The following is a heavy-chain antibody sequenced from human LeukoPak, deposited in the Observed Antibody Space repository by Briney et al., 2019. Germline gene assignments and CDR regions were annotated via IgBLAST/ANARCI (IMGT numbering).Heavy chain of an antibody. D-gene: IGHD5-18*01. Sequence: GGSLRLSCVASGFIVNSYGMHWVRQAPGKGLEWVAVLSSDGSNKYYADSVKGRFTISRDNSKNSLYLQMNSLRAEDTAVYYCARDKEASGYSYGYWGQGTLVTVSS. CDR2: LSSDGSNK. V-gene: IGHV3-30*03. J-gene: IGHJ4*02. CDR3: ARDKEASGYSYGY. CDR1: GFIVNSYG.